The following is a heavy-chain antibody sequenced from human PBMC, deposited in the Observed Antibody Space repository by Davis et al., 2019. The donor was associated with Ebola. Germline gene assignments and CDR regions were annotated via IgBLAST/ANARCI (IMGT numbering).Heavy chain of an antibody. CDR1: GYTFTSYD. CDR2: MNPNSGNT. D-gene: IGHD1-14*01. V-gene: IGHV1-8*01. CDR3: AASAGTVGKFDY. J-gene: IGHJ4*01. Sequence: ASVKVSCKASGYTFTSYDINWVRQATGQGLEWMGWMNPNSGNTGYAQKFQGRVTITRDMSTSTSYLDLSNLRSEDTAVYYCAASAGTVGKFDYWGQGTLVTVSS.